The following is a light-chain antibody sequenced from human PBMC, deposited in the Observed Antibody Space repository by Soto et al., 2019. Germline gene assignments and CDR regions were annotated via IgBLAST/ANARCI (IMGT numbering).Light chain of an antibody. J-gene: IGKJ1*01. Sequence: EIVLTQSPGTLSLSPGERATLSCRASQSVSSSYLAWYQQKPGQAPRLLIYGASSRATGIPDRFSGSGSGTDFTLTISRLEPVDFAVYYCQQYGSSHWTFGQGTKVEIK. CDR1: QSVSSSY. CDR2: GAS. CDR3: QQYGSSHWT. V-gene: IGKV3-20*01.